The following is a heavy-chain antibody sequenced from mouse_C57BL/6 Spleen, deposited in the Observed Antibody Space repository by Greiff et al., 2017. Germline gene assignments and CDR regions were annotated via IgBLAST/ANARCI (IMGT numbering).Heavy chain of an antibody. V-gene: IGHV5-15*01. D-gene: IGHD4-1*01. Sequence: EVQRVESGGGLVQPGGSLKLSCAASGFTFSDYGMAWVRQAPRKGPEWVAFISTLAYSIYYADTVTGRFTISRENAKNTLYLEMSSLRSEDTAMYYCARLVNWDVNAMDYWGQGTSVTVSS. J-gene: IGHJ4*01. CDR3: ARLVNWDVNAMDY. CDR2: ISTLAYSI. CDR1: GFTFSDYG.